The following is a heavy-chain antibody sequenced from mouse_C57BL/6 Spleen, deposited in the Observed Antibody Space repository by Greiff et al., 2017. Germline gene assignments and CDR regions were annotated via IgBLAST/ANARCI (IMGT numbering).Heavy chain of an antibody. V-gene: IGHV10-1*01. CDR3: VSLYDYGAWFAY. Sequence: GGGLVQPKGSLKLSCAASGFSFNTYAMNWVRQAPGKGLEWVARIRSKSNNYATYYADSVKDRFTISRDDSESMLYLQMNNLKTEDTAMYYCVSLYDYGAWFAYWGQGTLVTVSA. D-gene: IGHD2-4*01. J-gene: IGHJ3*01. CDR2: IRSKSNNYAT. CDR1: GFSFNTYA.